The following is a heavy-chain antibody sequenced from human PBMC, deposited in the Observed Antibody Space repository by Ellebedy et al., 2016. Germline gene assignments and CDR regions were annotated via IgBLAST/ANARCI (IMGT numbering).Heavy chain of an antibody. Sequence: ASVKVSCXASGYTFTNFGVSWVRQAPGQGLQWMGWISDYSGKREYAQKFQGRVTMTRDTSTSTVFMELSTLRSDDTAIYYCARGGTFSGLDVWGQGTTVTVSS. V-gene: IGHV1-18*04. CDR2: ISDYSGKR. CDR3: ARGGTFSGLDV. D-gene: IGHD3-3*02. J-gene: IGHJ6*02. CDR1: GYTFTNFG.